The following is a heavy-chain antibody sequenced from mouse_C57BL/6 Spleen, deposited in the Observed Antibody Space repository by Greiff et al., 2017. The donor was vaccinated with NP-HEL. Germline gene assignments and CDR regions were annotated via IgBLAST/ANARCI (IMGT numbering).Heavy chain of an antibody. CDR2: IYPSDSET. CDR3: ARRRYSNSAMDY. CDR1: GYTFTSYW. J-gene: IGHJ4*01. D-gene: IGHD2-5*01. V-gene: IGHV1-61*01. Sequence: QVQLQQPGAELVRPGSSVKLSCKASGYTFTSYWMDWVKQRPGQGLEWIGNIYPSDSETHYNQKFKDKATLTVDKSSSTAYMQLSSLTSEDSAVYYCARRRYSNSAMDYWGQGTSVTVSS.